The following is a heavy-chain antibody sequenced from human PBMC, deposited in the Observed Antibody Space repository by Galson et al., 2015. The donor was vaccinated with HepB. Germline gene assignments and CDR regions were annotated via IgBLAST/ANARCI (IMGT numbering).Heavy chain of an antibody. D-gene: IGHD3-10*01. Sequence: SVKVSCKASGGTFSSYAISWVRQAPGQGLEWMGGIIPIFGTANYAQKFQGRVTITADESTSTAYMELSSLRSEDTAVYYCARLDGSGSRNHPYFDYWGQGTLVTVSS. CDR1: GGTFSSYA. J-gene: IGHJ4*02. V-gene: IGHV1-69*13. CDR2: IIPIFGTA. CDR3: ARLDGSGSRNHPYFDY.